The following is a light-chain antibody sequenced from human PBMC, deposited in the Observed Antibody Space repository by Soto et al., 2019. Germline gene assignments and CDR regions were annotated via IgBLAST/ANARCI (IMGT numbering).Light chain of an antibody. CDR2: GAS. J-gene: IGKJ5*01. Sequence: EIVMTQSPDTLSVSPGERVTLSFSASQSVSTNLAWYQQKPGQAPRLLISGASTRATGIPARFSGSGSETEFTLTISSLQSEDFGAYYCQQYHKWPPITFGQGTHWRL. CDR3: QQYHKWPPIT. V-gene: IGKV3-15*01. CDR1: QSVSTN.